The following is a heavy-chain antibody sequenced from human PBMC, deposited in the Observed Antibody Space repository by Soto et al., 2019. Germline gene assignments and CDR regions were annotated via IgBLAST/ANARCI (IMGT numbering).Heavy chain of an antibody. Sequence: ASVKVSCKASGYTFTSYAMHWVRQAPGQRLEWMGWINAGNGNTKYSQKFQGRVTITRDTSASTAYMELSSLRSEDTAVYYCAREGAAGYCSSTSCSHYYGMDVWGQGTTVTVSS. J-gene: IGHJ6*02. CDR1: GYTFTSYA. D-gene: IGHD2-2*01. CDR2: INAGNGNT. V-gene: IGHV1-3*01. CDR3: AREGAAGYCSSTSCSHYYGMDV.